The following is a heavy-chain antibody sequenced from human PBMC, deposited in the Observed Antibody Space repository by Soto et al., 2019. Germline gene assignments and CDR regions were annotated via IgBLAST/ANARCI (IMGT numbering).Heavy chain of an antibody. CDR2: IKGDASSI. CDR1: GFTFSDYW. D-gene: IGHD4-17*01. Sequence: EVQLVESGGGLVQPGGSLRLSCAASGFTFSDYWMHWVRQAPGKGLVWVSRIKGDASSIAYADSVRGRFTISRDNPKNTLYLQTNSLRAEDTAVYYCARGLRGYYGKDVWGQGTTVTVSS. CDR3: ARGLRGYYGKDV. V-gene: IGHV3-74*01. J-gene: IGHJ6*02.